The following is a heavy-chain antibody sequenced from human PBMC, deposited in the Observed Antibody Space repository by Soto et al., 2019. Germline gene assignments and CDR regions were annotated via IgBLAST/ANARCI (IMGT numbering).Heavy chain of an antibody. V-gene: IGHV1-2*02. Sequence: GASVKVSCKSSGFTFTGYYIHWVRQAPGQGLEWMGWINANSGATNYAQKFQGGVTMTRDTSINTAYLELSRLKSDDTAAYYCARPSRPNYYDNSGSAFDIWGQGTMVTVSS. CDR1: GFTFTGYY. D-gene: IGHD3-22*01. CDR3: ARPSRPNYYDNSGSAFDI. J-gene: IGHJ3*02. CDR2: INANSGAT.